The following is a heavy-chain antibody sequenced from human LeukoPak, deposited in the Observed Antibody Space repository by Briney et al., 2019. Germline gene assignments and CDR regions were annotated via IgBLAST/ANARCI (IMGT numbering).Heavy chain of an antibody. V-gene: IGHV3-21*01. Sequence: PGGSLRLSCAVSGFTFSSYSMNWVRQAPGKGLEWVSSITSSSSYIYYTDSVKGRFTISRDNAKNSLYLQMNSLRAEDTAVYYCARDLWQQLLRGGDYWGQGTLVTVSS. CDR2: ITSSSSYI. J-gene: IGHJ4*02. D-gene: IGHD1-26*01. CDR1: GFTFSSYS. CDR3: ARDLWQQLLRGGDY.